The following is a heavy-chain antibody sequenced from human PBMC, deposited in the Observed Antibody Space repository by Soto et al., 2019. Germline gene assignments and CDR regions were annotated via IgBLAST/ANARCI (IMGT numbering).Heavy chain of an antibody. Sequence: GASVKVSCKASGYTFTSYGISWVRQAPGQGLEWMGWISAYNGNTNYAQKLQGRVTMTTDTSTSTAYMELRSLRSDDTAVYYCASVLRFLEWLVLDYWGQGTLVTVSS. CDR2: ISAYNGNT. CDR3: ASVLRFLEWLVLDY. D-gene: IGHD3-3*01. J-gene: IGHJ4*02. V-gene: IGHV1-18*04. CDR1: GYTFTSYG.